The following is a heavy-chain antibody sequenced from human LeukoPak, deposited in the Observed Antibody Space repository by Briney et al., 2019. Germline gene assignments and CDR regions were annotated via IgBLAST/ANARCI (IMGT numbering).Heavy chain of an antibody. CDR2: IVVGSGNT. CDR3: AAGGRSTTPAFDY. CDR1: GFTFTSSA. V-gene: IGHV1-58*02. Sequence: SVKVSCKASGFTFTSSAMQWVRPARGQRLAWIGWIVVGSGNTNYAQKFQERVTITRDMSTSTAYMELSSLRSEDTAVYYCAAGGRSTTPAFDYWGQGTLVTVSS. J-gene: IGHJ4*02. D-gene: IGHD2/OR15-2a*01.